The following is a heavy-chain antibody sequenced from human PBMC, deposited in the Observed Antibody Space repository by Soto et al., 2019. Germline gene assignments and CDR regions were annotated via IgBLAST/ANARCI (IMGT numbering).Heavy chain of an antibody. D-gene: IGHD6-13*01. V-gene: IGHV3-23*01. CDR1: GFTFSSYA. CDR3: AKKMVGSSSWYREDYFDY. CDR2: IRGSGGST. Sequence: EVQLLESGGGLVQPGGSLRLSCAASGFTFSSYAMSWVRQAPGKGLEWVSAIRGSGGSTYYADSVKGRFTISRDNSKNTLYLQMNSLRAEDTAVYYCAKKMVGSSSWYREDYFDYWGQGTLVTVSS. J-gene: IGHJ4*02.